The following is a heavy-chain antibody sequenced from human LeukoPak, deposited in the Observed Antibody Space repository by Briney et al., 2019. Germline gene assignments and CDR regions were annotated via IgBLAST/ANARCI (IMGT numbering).Heavy chain of an antibody. CDR3: ARGEDQSRVGYAFDI. D-gene: IGHD2-15*01. CDR1: GFTFRTFS. Sequence: GGSLRLSCTASGFTFRTFSLNWVRQAPGKGLEYVSAISSNGGSTYYANSVKGRFTVSRDNSKNTLYLQMGSLRAEDMAVYYCARGEDQSRVGYAFDIWGQGTMVTVSS. J-gene: IGHJ3*02. V-gene: IGHV3-64*01. CDR2: ISSNGGST.